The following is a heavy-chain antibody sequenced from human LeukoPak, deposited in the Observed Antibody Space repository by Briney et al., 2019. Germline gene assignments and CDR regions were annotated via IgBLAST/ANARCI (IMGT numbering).Heavy chain of an antibody. Sequence: SETLSLTCTVSGGSISSYYWSWIRQPPGKGLEWIGYIYYSGSTNYNPSLKSRVTISVDTSKNQFSLKLSSVTAADTAVYYCARDGLLGTFDYWGQGTLVTVSS. J-gene: IGHJ4*02. CDR2: IYYSGST. D-gene: IGHD1-1*01. CDR1: GGSISSYY. CDR3: ARDGLLGTFDY. V-gene: IGHV4-59*12.